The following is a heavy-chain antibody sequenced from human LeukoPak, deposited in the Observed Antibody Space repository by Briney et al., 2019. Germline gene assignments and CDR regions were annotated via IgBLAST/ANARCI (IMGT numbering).Heavy chain of an antibody. CDR3: ARDVQGGDGYNWFDP. V-gene: IGHV3-21*01. CDR1: GFTFNTYT. Sequence: GGSLRLSCAASGFTFNTYTMNWARQAPGKGLEWLSSLDSSGAYIFYADSVKGRFTISRDNSKNTLYLQMNSLRAEDTAAYYCARDVQGGDGYNWFDPWGQGTLVTVSS. CDR2: LDSSGAYI. D-gene: IGHD3-10*02. J-gene: IGHJ5*02.